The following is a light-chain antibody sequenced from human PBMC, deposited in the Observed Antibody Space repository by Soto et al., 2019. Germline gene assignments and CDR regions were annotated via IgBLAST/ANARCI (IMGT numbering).Light chain of an antibody. V-gene: IGKV1-5*01. CDR2: DAS. Sequence: DIQMTQSPSTLSASVGDRVTITCRASQSISSWLAWYQQKPGKAPKLLIYDASSLESGVPSRFSGSGSGTEFTLTIITLQPDDVAAYYCKQYNSHPWTLGQGTKVNIK. CDR1: QSISSW. J-gene: IGKJ1*01. CDR3: KQYNSHPWT.